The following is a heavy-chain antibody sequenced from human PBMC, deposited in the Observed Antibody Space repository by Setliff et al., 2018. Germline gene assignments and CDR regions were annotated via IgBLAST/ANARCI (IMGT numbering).Heavy chain of an antibody. V-gene: IGHV4-59*01. J-gene: IGHJ4*02. D-gene: IGHD3-22*01. Sequence: PSETLSLTCTVSGGSISTYYWSWIRQTPVKGLEWIGYVYYSGTTNYNPLFKSRVTISVDRPKNQFSLKLSSVTAADTGVYYCASDSALHSYHYDSSGYLDYWGQGALVTVSS. CDR2: VYYSGTT. CDR1: GGSISTYY. CDR3: ASDSALHSYHYDSSGYLDY.